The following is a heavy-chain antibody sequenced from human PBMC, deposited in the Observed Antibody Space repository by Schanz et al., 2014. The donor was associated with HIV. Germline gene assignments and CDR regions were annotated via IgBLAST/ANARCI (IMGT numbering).Heavy chain of an antibody. J-gene: IGHJ6*02. CDR1: GYTFTDYY. V-gene: IGHV1-18*04. Sequence: QVQLVQSGAEVKKPGASVKVSCKASGYTFTDYYIHWVRQSPRHGLEWMGWISAYNGNTNYAQKLQGRVTMTTDTSTSTAYMELRSLRSDDTAVYYCARTDYDILTGYSLGYYGMDVWGQGTTVTVSS. D-gene: IGHD3-9*01. CDR3: ARTDYDILTGYSLGYYGMDV. CDR2: ISAYNGNT.